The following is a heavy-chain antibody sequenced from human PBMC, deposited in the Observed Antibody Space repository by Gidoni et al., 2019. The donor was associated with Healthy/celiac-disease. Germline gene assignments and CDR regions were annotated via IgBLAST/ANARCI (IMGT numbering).Heavy chain of an antibody. CDR2: ISSSSITI. D-gene: IGHD6-19*01. V-gene: IGHV3-48*02. J-gene: IGHJ4*02. CDR1: GFTFSSDS. Sequence: EVQLVESGGGLVQPGGSLGLSCAAYGFTFSSDSMNWVRQAPGKGLELVSYISSSSITIYYADSVKCRFTISRDNAKNSLYLQMNSLRDEDTAVYYCARPPGITGGWNYFDDWGQGTLVTVSS. CDR3: ARPPGITGGWNYFDD.